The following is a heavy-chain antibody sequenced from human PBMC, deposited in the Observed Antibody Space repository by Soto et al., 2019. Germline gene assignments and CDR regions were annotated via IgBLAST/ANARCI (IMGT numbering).Heavy chain of an antibody. CDR2: FYYGGST. D-gene: IGHD2-15*01. V-gene: IGHV4-39*01. Sequence: SETLSLTCTVSGGSISRSGYYWGWIRQPPGKGLEWLGSFYYGGSTYYKPSLKSRVTISVDTSKNQLSLRLTSVTAADTAVYYCASPEVGYCSGASCYAIWGQGTLVTVSS. J-gene: IGHJ4*02. CDR3: ASPEVGYCSGASCYAI. CDR1: GGSISRSGYY.